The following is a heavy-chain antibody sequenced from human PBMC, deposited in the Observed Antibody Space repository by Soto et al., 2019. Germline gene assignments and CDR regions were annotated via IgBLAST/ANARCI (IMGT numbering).Heavy chain of an antibody. Sequence: PSETLSLTCTVSGGSISSSSYYWGWIRQPPGKGLEWIGSIYYSGSTYYNPSLKSRVTISVDTSKNQFSLKLSSVTAADTAVYYCARHALGYCSGGSCYPNWFDPWGQGTLVTVSS. V-gene: IGHV4-39*01. CDR3: ARHALGYCSGGSCYPNWFDP. CDR1: GGSISSSSYY. D-gene: IGHD2-15*01. J-gene: IGHJ5*02. CDR2: IYYSGST.